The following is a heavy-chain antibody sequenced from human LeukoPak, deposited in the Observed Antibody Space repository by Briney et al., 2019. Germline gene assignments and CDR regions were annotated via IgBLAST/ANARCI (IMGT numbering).Heavy chain of an antibody. CDR1: GFTFSDYS. V-gene: IGHV3-21*01. CDR2: ICSSSTYI. D-gene: IGHD3-9*01. CDR3: ARGGRSTYFDWSPDY. Sequence: PGGSLRLSCAASGFTFSDYSMNWVRQAPGKGLEWVSSICSSSTYIYYADSVKGRFTISRDNARNSLYLQVNSLRADDTAVYYCARGGRSTYFDWSPDYWGQGTLVTVSS. J-gene: IGHJ4*02.